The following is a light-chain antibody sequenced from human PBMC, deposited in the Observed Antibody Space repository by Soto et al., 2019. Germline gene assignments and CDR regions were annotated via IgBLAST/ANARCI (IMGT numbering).Light chain of an antibody. CDR3: SSYTINSTQV. J-gene: IGLJ1*01. CDR2: GVT. V-gene: IGLV2-14*01. Sequence: QSVLTRPASVSGSPGQSITISCTGTSSDVGGYNYVSWYQQHPGKAPKLMIYGVTNRPSGVSNRFSGSKSADTAPLTISGLQAEDEADYYCSSYTINSTQVFGTGTKVTVL. CDR1: SSDVGGYNY.